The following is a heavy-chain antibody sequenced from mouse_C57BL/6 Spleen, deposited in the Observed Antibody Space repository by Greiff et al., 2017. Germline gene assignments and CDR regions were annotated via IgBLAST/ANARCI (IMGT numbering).Heavy chain of an antibody. CDR2: IDPSDSYT. CDR1: GYTFTSYW. Sequence: QVQLQQPGAELVMPGASVQLSCKASGYTFTSYWMHWVKQRPGQGLEWIGEIDPSDSYTNYNQKFKGKSTLTVDKSSSTAYMQLSRLTSEDSAVYYCARLGTAQATDYWGQGTTLTVSS. CDR3: ARLGTAQATDY. J-gene: IGHJ2*01. D-gene: IGHD3-2*02. V-gene: IGHV1-69*01.